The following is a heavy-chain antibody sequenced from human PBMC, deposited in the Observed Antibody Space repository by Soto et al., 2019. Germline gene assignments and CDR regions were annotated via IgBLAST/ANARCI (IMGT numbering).Heavy chain of an antibody. D-gene: IGHD1-26*01. CDR3: ARHGGSYGSSFDY. CDR2: IYYSGST. Sequence: SETLSLTCTVSGGSISSSSYYWGWIRQPPGKWLEWIGSIYYSGSTYYNPSLKSRVTISVDTSKNQFSLKLSSVTATDTAVYYCARHGGSYGSSFDYWGQGTLVTVYS. J-gene: IGHJ4*02. V-gene: IGHV4-39*01. CDR1: GGSISSSSYY.